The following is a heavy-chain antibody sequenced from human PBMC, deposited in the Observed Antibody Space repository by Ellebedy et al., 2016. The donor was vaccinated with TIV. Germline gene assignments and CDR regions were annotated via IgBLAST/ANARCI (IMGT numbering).Heavy chain of an antibody. V-gene: IGHV4-39*01. D-gene: IGHD6-19*01. CDR3: ARHGGSGWPFDY. CDR2: IYYSGST. J-gene: IGHJ4*02. Sequence: SETLSLTCTVSGGSISSHYWGWIRQPPGKGLEWIGSIYYSGSTYYNPSLKSRVTISVDTSKNQFSLKLSSVTAADTAVYYCARHGGSGWPFDYWGQGTLVTVSS. CDR1: GGSISSHY.